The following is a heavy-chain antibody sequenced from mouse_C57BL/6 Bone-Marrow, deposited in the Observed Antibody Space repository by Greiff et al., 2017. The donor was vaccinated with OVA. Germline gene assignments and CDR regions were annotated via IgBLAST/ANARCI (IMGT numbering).Heavy chain of an antibody. J-gene: IGHJ1*03. CDR1: GFSLTSYA. V-gene: IGHV2-9-1*01. D-gene: IGHD2-5*01. CDR2: IWTGGGT. CDR3: ASYSNYGDWYFDV. Sequence: VMLVESGPGLVAPSQSLSITCTVSGFSLTSYAISWVRQPPGKGLEWLGVIWTGGGTNYNSALKSRLSISKDNSKSQVFLKMNSLQTDDTARYYCASYSNYGDWYFDVWGTGTTVTVSS.